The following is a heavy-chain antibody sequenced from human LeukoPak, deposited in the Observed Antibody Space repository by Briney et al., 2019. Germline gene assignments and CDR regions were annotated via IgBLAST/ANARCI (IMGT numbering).Heavy chain of an antibody. V-gene: IGHV4-34*01. CDR3: ATRYSSSRRYYYYYGMDV. D-gene: IGHD6-13*01. CDR2: INHSGST. Sequence: PSETLSLTCAVYGGSFSGYYWSWIRQPPGKGLEWIGEINHSGSTNYNPSLKSRVTISVDTSKNQFSLKLSSVTAADTAVYYCATRYSSSRRYYYYYGMDVWGQGTTVTVSS. J-gene: IGHJ6*02. CDR1: GGSFSGYY.